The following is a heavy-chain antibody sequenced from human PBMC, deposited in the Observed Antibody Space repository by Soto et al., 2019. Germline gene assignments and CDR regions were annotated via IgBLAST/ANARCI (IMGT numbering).Heavy chain of an antibody. CDR2: IISSGGTT. CDR1: GFTFTSAY. J-gene: IGHJ5*01. CDR3: AKDVRTGAIGNGFDS. Sequence: EVQLLESGGGLVQPGGSLRLSCAASGFTFTSAYMSWVRQAPGKGLAWVSAIISSGGTTYYADSVKGRFTISRDNSKNPLYMQMNSLRAADTAVYYCAKDVRTGAIGNGFDSWGQGTLVTVSS. D-gene: IGHD1-26*01. V-gene: IGHV3-23*01.